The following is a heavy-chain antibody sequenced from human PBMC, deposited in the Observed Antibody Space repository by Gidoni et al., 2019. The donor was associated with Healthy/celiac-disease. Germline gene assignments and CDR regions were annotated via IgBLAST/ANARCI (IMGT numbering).Heavy chain of an antibody. V-gene: IGHV4-59*01. D-gene: IGHD6-19*01. CDR1: GGSISRYS. CDR2: IDTSGST. J-gene: IGHJ5*02. CDR3: ARAPSSGWYGNWFDP. Sequence: QVQLQESGPGLVKPSETLSLTCPGTGGSISRYSWSWIRQPPGKGLDWIGYIDTSGSTNCNTALKSRVTIAVDTSKNQFSRKLSSVTAADTAVYYCARAPSSGWYGNWFDPWGQGTLVTVSS.